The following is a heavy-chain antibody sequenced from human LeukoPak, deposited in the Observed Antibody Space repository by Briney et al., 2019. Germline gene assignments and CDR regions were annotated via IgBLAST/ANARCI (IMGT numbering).Heavy chain of an antibody. CDR3: AGLVLAFLSGDSSGYYYV. D-gene: IGHD3-22*01. CDR2: ISGSGGST. J-gene: IGHJ4*02. CDR1: GFTFSSYA. Sequence: GGSLRLSCAASGFTFSSYAMSWVRQAPGKGLEWVSAISGSGGSTYYADSVKGRFTISRDNSKNTLYLQMNSLRAEDTAVYYCAGLVLAFLSGDSSGYYYVWGQGTLVTVSS. V-gene: IGHV3-23*01.